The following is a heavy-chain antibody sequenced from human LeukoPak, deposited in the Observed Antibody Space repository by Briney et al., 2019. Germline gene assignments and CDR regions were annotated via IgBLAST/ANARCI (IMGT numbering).Heavy chain of an antibody. J-gene: IGHJ4*02. V-gene: IGHV4-39*01. CDR3: ARLVRTEGN. D-gene: IGHD1-14*01. CDR1: GGSISSSSYY. Sequence: SETLSLTCTVSGGSISSSSYYWGWIRQPPGKGLEWIGSIYYSGSTYYNPSLKSRVTISVDTSKNQFSLKLSSVSAADTAVYYCARLVRTEGNWGQGTLVTVSS. CDR2: IYYSGST.